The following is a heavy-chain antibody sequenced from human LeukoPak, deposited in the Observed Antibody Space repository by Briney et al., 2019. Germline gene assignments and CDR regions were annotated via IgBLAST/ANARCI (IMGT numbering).Heavy chain of an antibody. CDR3: ARGYGGISYYFDY. Sequence: SETLSLTCTGSGGSISSYYWSWIRQPPGKGLEWIGYIYYSGSTNYNPSLKSRVTISVDTSKNQFSLKLSSVTAADTAVYYCARGYGGISYYFDYWGQGTLVTVSS. D-gene: IGHD4-23*01. CDR2: IYYSGST. CDR1: GGSISSYY. V-gene: IGHV4-59*01. J-gene: IGHJ4*02.